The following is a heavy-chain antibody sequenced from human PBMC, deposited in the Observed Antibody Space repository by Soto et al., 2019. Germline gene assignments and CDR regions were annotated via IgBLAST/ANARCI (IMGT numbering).Heavy chain of an antibody. J-gene: IGHJ4*02. CDR3: ASSFHDYGGNTPGDY. CDR2: ISYDGSNK. CDR1: GFTFSSYG. D-gene: IGHD4-17*01. Sequence: QVQLVESGGGVVQPGRSLRLSCAASGFTFSSYGMHWVRQAPGKGLEWVAVISYDGSNKYYADSVKGRFTISRDNSKNTLYLHLTRLRAEDTAVYYCASSFHDYGGNTPGDYWGQGTLVTVSS. V-gene: IGHV3-30*03.